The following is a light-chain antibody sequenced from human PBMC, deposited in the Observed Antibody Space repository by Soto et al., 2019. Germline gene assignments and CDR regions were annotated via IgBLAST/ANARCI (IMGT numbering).Light chain of an antibody. CDR1: NIGSKS. J-gene: IGLJ3*02. V-gene: IGLV3-21*02. Sequence: SYELTQPPSVSVAPGQTAWITCGGNNIGSKSVHWYQQKPGQAPVLVVYDDNDRPSGIPERFSGSNSGNTATLTISRVEVGDEADYYCQVWDSSSDHWVFGGGTKVTVL. CDR2: DDN. CDR3: QVWDSSSDHWV.